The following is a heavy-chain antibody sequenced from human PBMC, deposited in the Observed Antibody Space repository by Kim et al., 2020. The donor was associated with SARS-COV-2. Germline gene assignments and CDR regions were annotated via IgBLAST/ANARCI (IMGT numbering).Heavy chain of an antibody. CDR2: ISAYNGNT. CDR3: ARDSFYGGRMVKGNFDY. D-gene: IGHD4-17*01. V-gene: IGHV1-18*01. CDR1: GYTFTSYG. J-gene: IGHJ4*02. Sequence: ASVKVSCKASGYTFTSYGISWVRQAPGQGLEWMGWISAYNGNTNYAQKLQGRVTMTTDTSTSTAYMELRSLRSDDTAVYYCARDSFYGGRMVKGNFDYWGQGTLVTVSS.